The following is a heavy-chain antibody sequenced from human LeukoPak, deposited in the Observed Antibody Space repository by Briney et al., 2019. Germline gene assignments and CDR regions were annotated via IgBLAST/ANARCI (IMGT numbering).Heavy chain of an antibody. D-gene: IGHD1-26*01. CDR1: GFTFRTYS. CDR2: ISSDSSHK. J-gene: IGHJ4*02. Sequence: GGSLRLSCAASGFTFRTYSMNWVRQAPGRGLEWVSCISSDSSHKYYADSMKGRFTISRDNAKNSLYLQMNSLRAEDTAVYYCAREYGSYGIDQWGQGTLVTVSS. CDR3: AREYGSYGIDQ. V-gene: IGHV3-21*01.